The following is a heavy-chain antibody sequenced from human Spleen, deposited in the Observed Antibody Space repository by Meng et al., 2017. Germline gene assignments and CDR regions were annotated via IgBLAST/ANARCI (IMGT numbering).Heavy chain of an antibody. Sequence: GESLKFSCAASGFPSSSYWMSWVRQASGKGLEWVANIKQDGSEKYYVDSVKGRCTISRDNAKNSLYLQMNSLRAEDTAVYDYARDLDTWNRRPADYWGQGTLVTVSS. CDR1: GFPSSSYW. CDR3: ARDLDTWNRRPADY. D-gene: IGHD1-20*01. V-gene: IGHV3-7*01. CDR2: IKQDGSEK. J-gene: IGHJ4*02.